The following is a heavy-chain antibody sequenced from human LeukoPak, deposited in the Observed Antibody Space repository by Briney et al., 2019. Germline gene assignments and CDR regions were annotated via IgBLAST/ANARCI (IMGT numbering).Heavy chain of an antibody. D-gene: IGHD2/OR15-2a*01. CDR2: IYHSGST. Sequence: SGTLSLTCAVSGGSISSSNWWSWVRQPPGKGLEWIGEIYHSGSTNYNPSLKSRVTISVDTSKNQFSLKLSSVTAADTAVYYCAGSLSPQGTWFDPWGQGTLVTVSS. V-gene: IGHV4-4*02. J-gene: IGHJ5*02. CDR3: AGSLSPQGTWFDP. CDR1: GGSISSSNW.